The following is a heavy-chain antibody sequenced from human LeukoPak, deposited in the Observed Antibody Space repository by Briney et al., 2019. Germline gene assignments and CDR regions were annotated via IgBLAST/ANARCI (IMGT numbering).Heavy chain of an antibody. CDR2: IFFSGTT. J-gene: IGHJ4*02. D-gene: IGHD3-10*01. CDR1: GASISIGGYY. V-gene: IGHV4-31*03. Sequence: PSETLSLTCTVSGASISIGGYYWSWLRHHPVQGLEWIAYIFFSGTTDYNPSLKSRATISVESSKKQFSLKLSSVTAADTAVYYCARGAYMVRGVSNPFFLDYWGQGTLVTVSS. CDR3: ARGAYMVRGVSNPFFLDY.